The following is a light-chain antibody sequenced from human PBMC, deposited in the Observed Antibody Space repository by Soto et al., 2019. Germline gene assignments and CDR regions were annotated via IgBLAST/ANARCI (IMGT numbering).Light chain of an antibody. V-gene: IGKV3-15*01. J-gene: IGKJ4*01. CDR3: QQSYSTPLT. Sequence: EIGMTQSPYTLSVYPGERSTLSCVASQSVSINLAWYQQKPGQAPRLLTYGAATRATGIPARFSGSGSGTDFTLTISSLQPEDFATYYCQQSYSTPLTFGGGTKVDIK. CDR1: QSVSIN. CDR2: GAA.